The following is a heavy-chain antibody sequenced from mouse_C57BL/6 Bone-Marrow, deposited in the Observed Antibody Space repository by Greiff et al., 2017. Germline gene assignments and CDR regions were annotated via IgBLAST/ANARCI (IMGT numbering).Heavy chain of an antibody. Sequence: EVKLMESGGGLVKPGGSLKLSCAASGFTFSSYAMSWVRQTPEKRLEWVATISDGGSYTYYPDNVKGRFTISRDNAKNNLYLQMSHLKSEDTAMYYCARGIYYYGSSPAWFAYWGQGTLVTVSA. CDR2: ISDGGSYT. CDR1: GFTFSSYA. D-gene: IGHD1-1*01. CDR3: ARGIYYYGSSPAWFAY. V-gene: IGHV5-4*03. J-gene: IGHJ3*01.